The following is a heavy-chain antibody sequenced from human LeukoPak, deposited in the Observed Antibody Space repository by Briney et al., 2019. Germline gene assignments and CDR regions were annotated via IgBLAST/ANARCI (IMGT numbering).Heavy chain of an antibody. V-gene: IGHV4-59*01. CDR3: AGGSSSLNWFDP. Sequence: PSETLSLTCTASGGSISSYYWSWIRQPRGKGLEWIGYIHHSGSTNYNPSLKSRVTISVDTPKNQFSLKLNSVTAADTAVYYCAGGSSSLNWFDPRGQGTLVTVSS. J-gene: IGHJ5*02. CDR1: GGSISSYY. CDR2: IHHSGST. D-gene: IGHD6-6*01.